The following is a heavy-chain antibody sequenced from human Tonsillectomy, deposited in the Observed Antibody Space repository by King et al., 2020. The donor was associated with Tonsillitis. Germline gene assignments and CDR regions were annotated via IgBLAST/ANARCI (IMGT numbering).Heavy chain of an antibody. CDR3: TTATIALVRGGPQGADY. V-gene: IGHV3-15*01. J-gene: IGHJ4*02. CDR2: VRSKTDGGTT. D-gene: IGHD3-10*01. Sequence: VQLVESGGGLVKPGGSLRVSCVASGFTFTNAWMSWVRQAPGKGLEWVGRVRSKTDGGTTDYAAPGKGRFTISRDDSKNTLYLQMNSLKTEDTAVYYCTTATIALVRGGPQGADYWGQGTLVTVSS. CDR1: GFTFTNAW.